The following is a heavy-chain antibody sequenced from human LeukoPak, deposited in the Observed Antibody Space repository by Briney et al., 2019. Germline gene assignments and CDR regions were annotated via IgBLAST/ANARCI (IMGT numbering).Heavy chain of an antibody. CDR2: ISYDGGKK. D-gene: IGHD3-22*01. CDR3: ARDRAVGYYDSGGHVIFDY. J-gene: IGHJ4*02. V-gene: IGHV3-30-3*01. CDR1: GFTFSSYA. Sequence: GGSLRLSCAASGFTFSSYAMHWVRQAPGKGLEWMAVISYDGGKKYYADSVKGRFTISRDNSKNTLYLQMNSLRGEDTAVFYCARDRAVGYYDSGGHVIFDYWGQGTLVTVSS.